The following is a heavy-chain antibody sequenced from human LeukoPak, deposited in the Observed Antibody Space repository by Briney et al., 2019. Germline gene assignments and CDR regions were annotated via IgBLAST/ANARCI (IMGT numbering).Heavy chain of an antibody. J-gene: IGHJ3*02. Sequence: GGSLRLSCAASGFTFSSYWMSWVRQAPGKGLEWVANIKQDGSEKDYVVSVKGRFTISRDNAKDSLYLQMTSLRAEDTAVYSCARAGAAYYGTAFDIWGQGTLVTVSS. CDR1: GFTFSSYW. V-gene: IGHV3-7*01. CDR3: ARAGAAYYGTAFDI. D-gene: IGHD1-26*01. CDR2: IKQDGSEK.